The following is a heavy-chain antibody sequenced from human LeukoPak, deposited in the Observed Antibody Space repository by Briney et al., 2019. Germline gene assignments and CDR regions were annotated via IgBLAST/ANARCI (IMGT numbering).Heavy chain of an antibody. Sequence: SETLSLTCSVSGDSISRYYWSWIRQPPGKGLEWIGYIYYSGSTNYNPSLKSRVTISVDTSKNQFSLKLSSVTAADTAVYYCARWDCSGGSCQTGFDYWGQGTLVTVSS. CDR3: ARWDCSGGSCQTGFDY. D-gene: IGHD2-15*01. CDR2: IYYSGST. V-gene: IGHV4-59*01. J-gene: IGHJ4*02. CDR1: GDSISRYY.